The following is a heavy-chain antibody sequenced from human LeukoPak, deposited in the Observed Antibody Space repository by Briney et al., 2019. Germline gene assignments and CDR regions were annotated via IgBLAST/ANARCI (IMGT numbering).Heavy chain of an antibody. CDR2: ISSSSSYI. D-gene: IGHD4-17*01. CDR1: GFGISSNF. Sequence: GGSLRLSCTASGFGISSNFMSWVRQAPGKGLEWVSSISSSSSYIYYADSVKGRFTISRDNAKNSLYLQMNSLRAEDTAVYYCARDQDDGLDYWGQGTLVTVSS. V-gene: IGHV3-21*01. CDR3: ARDQDDGLDY. J-gene: IGHJ4*02.